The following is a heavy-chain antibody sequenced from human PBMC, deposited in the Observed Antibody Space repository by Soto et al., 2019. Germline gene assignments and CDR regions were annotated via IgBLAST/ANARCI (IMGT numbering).Heavy chain of an antibody. V-gene: IGHV3-33*01. CDR2: IWYDGSNK. CDR3: ARDYDSSGYPRYYFDY. D-gene: IGHD3-22*01. Sequence: LRRSCAGSGFTFSSSGMPSVHQAPGKGLEWVAVIWYDGSNKYYADSVKGRFTISRDNSKNTLYLQMNSLRAEDTAVYYCARDYDSSGYPRYYFDYWGQGTLVTVPS. J-gene: IGHJ4*02. CDR1: GFTFSSSG.